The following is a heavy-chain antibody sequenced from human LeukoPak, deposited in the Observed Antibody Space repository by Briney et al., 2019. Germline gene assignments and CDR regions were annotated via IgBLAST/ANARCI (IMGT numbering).Heavy chain of an antibody. J-gene: IGHJ6*03. V-gene: IGHV3-30*03. CDR2: ISYDGSNK. D-gene: IGHD6-19*01. CDR1: GFTFSSYG. Sequence: PGGSLRLSCAASGFTFSSYGMHWVRQAPGKGLEWVAVISYDGSNKYYADSVKGRFTISRDNSKNTLYLQMGSLRAEDMAVYYCARGPQWPYYYYMDVWGKGTTVTVSS. CDR3: ARGPQWPYYYYMDV.